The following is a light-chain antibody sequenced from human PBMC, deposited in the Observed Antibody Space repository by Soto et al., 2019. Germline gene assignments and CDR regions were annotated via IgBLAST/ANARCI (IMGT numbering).Light chain of an antibody. J-gene: IGLJ1*01. CDR3: SSYTSTITNV. V-gene: IGLV2-14*03. CDR1: SSDVGGFNS. Sequence: QSVLTQPASVSGSPGQSITISCTGTSSDVGGFNSVSWYQLRPGTAPKLILYDVVDRPSGVSYRFSGSKSGNTASLTISGLQAADGADYFCSSYTSTITNVFGRGTKVTVL. CDR2: DVV.